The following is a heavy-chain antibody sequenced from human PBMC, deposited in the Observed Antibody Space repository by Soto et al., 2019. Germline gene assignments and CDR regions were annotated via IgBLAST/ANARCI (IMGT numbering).Heavy chain of an antibody. CDR1: GGTFSSYA. J-gene: IGHJ6*02. D-gene: IGHD4-17*01. CDR3: ARDVRVSSRRLQRLPGGMDV. V-gene: IGHV1-69*06. Sequence: SVKVSCKASGGTFSSYAISWVRRAPGQGLEWMGGIIPIFGAANYAQKSQGRVTITADKSTSTAYMELSSLRSEDTAVYYCARDVRVSSRRLQRLPGGMDVWGQGTTVTVSS. CDR2: IIPIFGAA.